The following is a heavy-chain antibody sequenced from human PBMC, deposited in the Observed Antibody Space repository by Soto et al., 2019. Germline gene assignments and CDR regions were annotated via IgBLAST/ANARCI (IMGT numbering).Heavy chain of an antibody. Sequence: SETLSLTCTVSGGSISSSSYYWGWIRQPPGKGLEWIGSIYYSGSTYYNPSLKSRVTISVDTSKNQFSLKLSSVTAADTAVYYCASLEYSSSQYYFDYWGQGTLVTVSS. CDR3: ASLEYSSSQYYFDY. CDR1: GGSISSSSYY. D-gene: IGHD6-6*01. CDR2: IYYSGST. V-gene: IGHV4-39*01. J-gene: IGHJ4*02.